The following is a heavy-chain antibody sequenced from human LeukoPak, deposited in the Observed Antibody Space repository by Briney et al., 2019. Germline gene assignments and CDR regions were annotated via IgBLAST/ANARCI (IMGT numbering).Heavy chain of an antibody. CDR1: GFTFSSYG. D-gene: IGHD4-17*01. V-gene: IGHV3-33*01. J-gene: IGHJ4*02. CDR2: IWYDGSNK. Sequence: GRSLRLSCAASGFTFSSYGMHWVRQAPGKGLEWVAVIWYDGSNKYYADSVKGRFTISRDNAKNSLYLQMNSLRAEDTALYYCARAFTSGDYDPDYWGQGTLVTVSS. CDR3: ARAFTSGDYDPDY.